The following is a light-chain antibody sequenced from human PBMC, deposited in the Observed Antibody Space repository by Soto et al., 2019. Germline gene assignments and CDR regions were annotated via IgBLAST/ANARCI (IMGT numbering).Light chain of an antibody. CDR3: QQYNNWPPST. Sequence: EIVMTQSPATLSVSPGERATLSCRASQSVSSNLAWYQQKPGQAPRLFIYGASTRATGIPARFSGSGSGTEFTLTISSPQSEDFAVYYCQQYNNWPPSTFGQGTKVDIK. J-gene: IGKJ1*01. CDR1: QSVSSN. V-gene: IGKV3-15*01. CDR2: GAS.